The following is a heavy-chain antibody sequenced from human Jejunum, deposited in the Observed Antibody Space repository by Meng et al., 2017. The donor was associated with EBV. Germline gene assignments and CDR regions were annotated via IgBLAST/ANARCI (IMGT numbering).Heavy chain of an antibody. J-gene: IGHJ4*02. CDR3: SRDLVGSYDD. CDR2: INEDGRTT. CDR1: GFTFSIYW. Sequence: EVQLVESXXXXVXXGGSLRLSCAASGFTFSIYWMHWVRQAPGKGLAWVSRINEDGRTTTYADSVRGRFTISRDNTKNTLYLQMNSLGAEDTAVYFCSRDLVGSYDDWGQGTLVTVSS. D-gene: IGHD6-25*01. V-gene: IGHV3-74*01.